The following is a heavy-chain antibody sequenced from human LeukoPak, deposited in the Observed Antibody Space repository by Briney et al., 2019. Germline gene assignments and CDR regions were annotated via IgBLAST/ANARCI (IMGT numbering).Heavy chain of an antibody. CDR3: AREARGWFDP. CDR2: IYYSGST. CDR1: GGSISSYY. V-gene: IGHV4-59*01. J-gene: IGHJ5*02. Sequence: SETLSLTCTVSGGSISSYYWSWIRQPPGKGLEWIGYIYYSGSTNYNPSLKSRVTISVDTSKNQFSLKLSSVTAADAAVYYCAREARGWFDPWGQGTLVTVSS.